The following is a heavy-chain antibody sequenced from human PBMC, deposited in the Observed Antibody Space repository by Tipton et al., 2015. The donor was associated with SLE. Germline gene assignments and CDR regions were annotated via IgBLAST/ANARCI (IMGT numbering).Heavy chain of an antibody. D-gene: IGHD7-27*01. V-gene: IGHV4-59*01. J-gene: IGHJ4*02. Sequence: LRLSCTVSGGSISSYYWSWIRQSPGKGLEWIGYIHYSGSNDYNPPLKSRVTISIDTSKNQFSLKLSSVTAADTAVYYCAREGVTSNLGYFDYWGQGTLVTVSS. CDR2: IHYSGSN. CDR3: AREGVTSNLGYFDY. CDR1: GGSISSYY.